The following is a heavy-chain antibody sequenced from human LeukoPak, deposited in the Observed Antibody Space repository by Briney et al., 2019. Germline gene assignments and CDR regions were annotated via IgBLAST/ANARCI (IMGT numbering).Heavy chain of an antibody. D-gene: IGHD1-26*01. CDR2: INPNTGAT. CDR3: ARVWIASGSYYDDRGAFDY. Sequence: ASVKVSCKASGNIFTDFYIHWVRQAPGQGLEWMGWINPNTGATSYAQKFQGRVTMTSDTSITTVYMDLSSLRSDDTAVYYCARVWIASGSYYDDRGAFDYWGQGTLVTVSS. J-gene: IGHJ4*02. CDR1: GNIFTDFY. V-gene: IGHV1-2*02.